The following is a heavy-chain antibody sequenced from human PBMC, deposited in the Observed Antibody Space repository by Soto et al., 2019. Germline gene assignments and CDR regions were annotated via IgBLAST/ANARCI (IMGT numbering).Heavy chain of an antibody. CDR1: GGTFSSYA. V-gene: IGHV1-69*01. CDR2: IIPIFGTE. Sequence: QVQLVQSGAEVKKPGSSVKVSCKASGGTFSSYAISWVRQAPGQGIEWMGGIIPIFGTENYAQKFQGRVTITADESTSTAYMELSSLRSEDTAVYYCARALGPEYSGSYYFDYWGQGTLVTVSS. D-gene: IGHD1-26*01. CDR3: ARALGPEYSGSYYFDY. J-gene: IGHJ4*02.